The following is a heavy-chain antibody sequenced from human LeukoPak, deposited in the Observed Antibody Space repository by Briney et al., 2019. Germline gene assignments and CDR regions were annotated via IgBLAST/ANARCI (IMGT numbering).Heavy chain of an antibody. CDR3: ARSYDFWSGSPSRAWFDP. J-gene: IGHJ5*02. CDR2: INPSGGST. Sequence: GASVKVSCKASGYTFTSYDMHWVRQAPGQGLEWMGIINPSGGSTSYAQKFQGRVTMTRDTSTSTVYMELSSLRSEDTAVYYCARSYDFWSGSPSRAWFDPWGQGTLVTVSS. V-gene: IGHV1-46*03. CDR1: GYTFTSYD. D-gene: IGHD3-3*01.